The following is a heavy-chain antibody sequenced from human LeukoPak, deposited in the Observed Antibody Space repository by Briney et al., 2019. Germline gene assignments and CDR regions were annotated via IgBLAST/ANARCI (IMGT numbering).Heavy chain of an antibody. V-gene: IGHV4-31*03. CDR3: ARRHERSSGWYNWFDP. CDR1: GGSISSGGFY. D-gene: IGHD6-19*01. CDR2: IYNSGST. J-gene: IGHJ5*02. Sequence: PSETLSLTCTVSGGSISSGGFYWSWIRQHPGKGLEWVGYIYNSGSTYYTPSLKSRVTISVDTSKNQFSLKLSSVTAADAAVYYCARRHERSSGWYNWFDPWGQGTLVTVSS.